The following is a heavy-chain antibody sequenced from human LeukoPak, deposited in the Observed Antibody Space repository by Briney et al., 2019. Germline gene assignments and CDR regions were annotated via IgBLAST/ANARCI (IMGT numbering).Heavy chain of an antibody. V-gene: IGHV3-21*01. Sequence: PGGSLRLSCAASGFTFSSYSMNWVRQAPGKGLEWVSSISSSSRYIYYADSVKGRFTITRDDAKNSSYLQMSSLRAEDTAVYYCARAGTTVTANTYYYYLDVWGKGTTVTVSS. J-gene: IGHJ6*03. CDR2: ISSSSRYI. CDR3: ARAGTTVTANTYYYYLDV. D-gene: IGHD4-11*01. CDR1: GFTFSSYS.